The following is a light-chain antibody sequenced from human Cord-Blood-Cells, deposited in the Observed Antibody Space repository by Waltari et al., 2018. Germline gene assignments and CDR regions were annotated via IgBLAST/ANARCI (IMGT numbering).Light chain of an antibody. Sequence: QSALTQPASVSGSPGQSITIPCPGTSSDVGGYNYVSWYQLHPGKAPKLMIYDVSKRPSGVSNRFSGSKSGNTASLTISGLQAEDEADYYCSSYTSSSRVFGGGTKLTVL. CDR2: DVS. V-gene: IGLV2-14*01. J-gene: IGLJ3*02. CDR1: SSDVGGYNY. CDR3: SSYTSSSRV.